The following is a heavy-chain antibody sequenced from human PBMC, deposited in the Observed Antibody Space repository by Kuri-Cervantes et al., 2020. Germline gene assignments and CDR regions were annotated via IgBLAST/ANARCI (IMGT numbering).Heavy chain of an antibody. Sequence: SVKVSCKASGGTFSSYAISWVRQAPGQGLEWMGGIIPIFGTANYAQKFQGRVTITTDESTSTAYMELSSLRSEDSAVYYCARGPRYKTGWLEGRDYYYHMDVWGKGTTVTVSS. CDR1: GGTFSSYA. J-gene: IGHJ6*03. CDR3: ARGPRYKTGWLEGRDYYYHMDV. D-gene: IGHD6-19*01. V-gene: IGHV1-69*05. CDR2: IIPIFGTA.